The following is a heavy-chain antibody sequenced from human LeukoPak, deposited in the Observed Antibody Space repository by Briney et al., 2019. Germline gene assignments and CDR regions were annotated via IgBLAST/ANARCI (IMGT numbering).Heavy chain of an antibody. CDR1: GFPFSSFS. CDR3: ARDDYYF. J-gene: IGHJ4*02. D-gene: IGHD2-21*02. V-gene: IGHV3-21*01. Sequence: GGSLRLSCAASGFPFSSFSMNWVRQAPGKGLEWVSSLSSSGDYKYYADSMRGRFTISRDNAKNSLSLQMNNLRAEDAAVYYCARDDYYFWGQGTLVTVSS. CDR2: LSSSGDYK.